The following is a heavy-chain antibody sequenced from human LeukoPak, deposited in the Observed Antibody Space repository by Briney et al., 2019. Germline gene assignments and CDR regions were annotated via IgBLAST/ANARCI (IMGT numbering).Heavy chain of an antibody. CDR2: ISGSSSYI. D-gene: IGHD6-6*01. J-gene: IGHJ4*02. CDR3: AREVVSSSSGYDY. CDR1: GFTFSSYS. V-gene: IGHV3-21*01. Sequence: GGSLRLSCAASGFTFSSYSMNWVRQAPGKGLEWVSSISGSSSYIYYADSVKGRFTISRDNAKNSLYLQMNSLRAEDTAVYYCAREVVSSSSGYDYWGQGTLVTVSS.